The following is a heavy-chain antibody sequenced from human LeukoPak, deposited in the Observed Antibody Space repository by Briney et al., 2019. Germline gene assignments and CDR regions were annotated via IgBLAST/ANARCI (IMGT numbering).Heavy chain of an antibody. CDR3: ARAAAGFNWFDH. J-gene: IGHJ5*02. D-gene: IGHD6-13*01. V-gene: IGHV4-31*03. CDR1: GGSISSGGYY. CDR2: IYYSGST. Sequence: SETLSLTCTVSGGSISSGGYYWSRLRQHPGKGREGIGYIYYSGSTYYNPSLKSRVTISVDTSKNQFSLKLSSVTAADTAVYYCARAAAGFNWFDHWGQGTLVTVSS.